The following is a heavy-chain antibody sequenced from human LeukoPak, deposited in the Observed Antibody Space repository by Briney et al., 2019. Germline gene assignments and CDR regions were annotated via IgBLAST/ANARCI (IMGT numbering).Heavy chain of an antibody. CDR2: TFYRSKWHN. D-gene: IGHD1-26*01. CDR3: ARIVGVDIDY. V-gene: IGHV6-1*01. Sequence: SQTLSLTCAISGDSVSSNSAAWNWIRQSPSRGLEWLGRTFYRSKWHNDYAVSVKSRITINPDTSKNQFSLQLNSLTPEDTAVYYCARIVGVDIDYRGQGTLVTVSA. J-gene: IGHJ4*02. CDR1: GDSVSSNSAA.